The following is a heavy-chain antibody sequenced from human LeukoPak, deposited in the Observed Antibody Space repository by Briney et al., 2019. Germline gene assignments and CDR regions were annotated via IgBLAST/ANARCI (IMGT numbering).Heavy chain of an antibody. D-gene: IGHD1-26*01. J-gene: IGHJ5*02. CDR2: ISAYNGNT. CDR1: GYTFTSYG. V-gene: IGHV1-18*01. Sequence: ASVKVSCKASGYTFTSYGISWVRQAPGQGLEWMGWISAYNGNTNYAQKLQGRVTMTTDTSTSTAYMELRSLRSDDTAVYYCAREDSSEPLSGSLNWFDPWGQGTLVTVSS. CDR3: AREDSSEPLSGSLNWFDP.